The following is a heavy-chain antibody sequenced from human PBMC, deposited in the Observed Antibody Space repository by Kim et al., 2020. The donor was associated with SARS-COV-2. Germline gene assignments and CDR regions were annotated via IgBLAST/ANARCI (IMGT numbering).Heavy chain of an antibody. J-gene: IGHJ4*02. Sequence: AASGKDRFTNARDDSKNSLYLKMTSLKTEDTAVYYCARVLTDYGDYVFGYWGQGTLVTVSS. D-gene: IGHD4-17*01. CDR3: ARVLTDYGDYVFGY. V-gene: IGHV3-72*01.